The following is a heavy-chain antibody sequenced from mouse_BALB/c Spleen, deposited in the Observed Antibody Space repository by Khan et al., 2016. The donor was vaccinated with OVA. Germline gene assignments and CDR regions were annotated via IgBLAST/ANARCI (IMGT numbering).Heavy chain of an antibody. J-gene: IGHJ2*01. CDR2: ISYSGRT. Sequence: EAQLQESGPGLVNPSQSLSLTCTVTGYSITSDYAWNWIRQFPGNKLEWMGYISYSGRTSYNPSLKSRISITRDTSKNQVFLQLNSVTTEDTASYFCARSVTITTVVATDFDYWGQGTTLTVSS. CDR3: ARSVTITTVVATDFDY. D-gene: IGHD1-1*01. CDR1: GYSITSDYA. V-gene: IGHV3-2*02.